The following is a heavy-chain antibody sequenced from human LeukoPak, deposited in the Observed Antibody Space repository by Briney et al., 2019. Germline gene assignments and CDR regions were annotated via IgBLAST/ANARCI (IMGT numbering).Heavy chain of an antibody. V-gene: IGHV4-59*01. CDR1: GGSISSDY. Sequence: KPSETLSLTCTVSGGSISSDYWSWIRQPPGKGLEWIGYFFYSGSTNYNPSLKSRVTISVDTSKNQFSLKLSSVTAADTAVYYCARVFGPHGMDVSGQGTTVTVSS. J-gene: IGHJ6*02. D-gene: IGHD3-3*01. CDR3: ARVFGPHGMDV. CDR2: FFYSGST.